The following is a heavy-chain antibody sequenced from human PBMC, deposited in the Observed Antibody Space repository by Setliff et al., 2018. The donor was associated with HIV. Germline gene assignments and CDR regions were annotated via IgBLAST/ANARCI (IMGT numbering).Heavy chain of an antibody. CDR2: LSGSGGST. D-gene: IGHD3-22*01. V-gene: IGHV3-23*01. CDR3: VRGSGYYYFDN. CDR1: GFTFSSYG. J-gene: IGHJ4*02. Sequence: PGESLKISCAASGFTFSSYGIHWVRQAPGKGLEWVSSLSGSGGSTYYADSVKGRFTISRDNSKNTLYLRMNSLSADDTAVYYCVRGSGYYYFDNWGQGALVTVSS.